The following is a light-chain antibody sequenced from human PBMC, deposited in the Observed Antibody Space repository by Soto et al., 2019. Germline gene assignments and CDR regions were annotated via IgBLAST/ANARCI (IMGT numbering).Light chain of an antibody. V-gene: IGKV3-20*01. CDR1: QSVSSSY. J-gene: IGKJ1*01. CDR3: QQYGSSPWT. Sequence: EIVLTQSPGTRSLSPGERATLSCRASQSVSSSYLAWYQQKPGQAPRPLIYGASSRAIGIPDRFSGSGSGTDFTLTISRLEPEDFAVYYCQQYGSSPWTFGQGTKLEIK. CDR2: GAS.